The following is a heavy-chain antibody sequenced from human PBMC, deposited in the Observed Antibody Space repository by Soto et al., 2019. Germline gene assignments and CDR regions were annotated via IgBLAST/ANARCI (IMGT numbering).Heavy chain of an antibody. D-gene: IGHD6-6*01. J-gene: IGHJ3*02. CDR2: ISWNSGSI. CDR3: AKDIAPLASDAFDI. V-gene: IGHV3-9*01. Sequence: SLRLSCAASGFTFDDYAMHWVRQAPGKGLEWVSGISWNSGSIGYADSVKGRFTISRDNAKNSLYLQMNSLRAEDTALYYCAKDIAPLASDAFDIWGQGTMVTVSS. CDR1: GFTFDDYA.